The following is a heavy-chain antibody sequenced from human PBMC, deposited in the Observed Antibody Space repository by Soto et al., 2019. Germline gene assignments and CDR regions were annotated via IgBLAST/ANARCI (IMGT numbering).Heavy chain of an antibody. Sequence: SETLSLTCTVSGGSISSGGYYWSWIRQPPGKGLEWIGYIYYSGSTYYNPSLKSRVTISVDTSKNQFSLKLSSVTAADTAVYYCARDPPLSGMDVWGQGTTVTVS. CDR2: IYYSGST. V-gene: IGHV4-30-4*01. CDR1: GGSISSGGYY. J-gene: IGHJ6*02. CDR3: ARDPPLSGMDV.